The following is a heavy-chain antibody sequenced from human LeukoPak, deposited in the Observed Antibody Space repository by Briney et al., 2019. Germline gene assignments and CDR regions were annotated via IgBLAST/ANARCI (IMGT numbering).Heavy chain of an antibody. Sequence: GASVKVSCKASGHTFIDYDINWVRQAPGQGLEWMGLMSPHNGHTEYAQNFQGRVTMTRDTSTGTAYMELRSLRSEDTAVYYCARRTPRCGGTCYDAFDVWGQGTMVTVSS. D-gene: IGHD2-21*01. J-gene: IGHJ3*01. CDR1: GHTFIDYD. V-gene: IGHV1-8*01. CDR3: ARRTPRCGGTCYDAFDV. CDR2: MSPHNGHT.